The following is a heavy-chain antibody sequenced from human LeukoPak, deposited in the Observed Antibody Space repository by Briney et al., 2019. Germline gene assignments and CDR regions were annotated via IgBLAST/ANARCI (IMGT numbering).Heavy chain of an antibody. J-gene: IGHJ6*03. CDR2: ISGSGDST. D-gene: IGHD5-18*01. V-gene: IGHV3-23*01. CDR3: AKDRYSFGSYYMDV. CDR1: GFTFSSYG. Sequence: SGGSLRLSCAASGFTFSSYGMHWVRQAPGKGLEWVSAISGSGDSTYYADSVKGRFIISRDNSKNTLYLQMSSLRAEDTAIYYCAKDRYSFGSYYMDVWGKGTTVTISS.